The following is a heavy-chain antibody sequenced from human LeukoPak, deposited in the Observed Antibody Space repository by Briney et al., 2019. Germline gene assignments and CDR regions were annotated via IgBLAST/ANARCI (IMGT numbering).Heavy chain of an antibody. D-gene: IGHD5-18*01. Sequence: GGSLRLSCAASGFTFSSYAMHWVRQAPGKGLEYVSGISTNGGSTYYADSVKGRFTISRDNSKKLLFLQMGSLRDEDMAVYYCARGGGRNTAMVWALDYWGQGPLVTVSS. J-gene: IGHJ4*02. CDR3: ARGGGRNTAMVWALDY. V-gene: IGHV3-64*02. CDR2: ISTNGGST. CDR1: GFTFSSYA.